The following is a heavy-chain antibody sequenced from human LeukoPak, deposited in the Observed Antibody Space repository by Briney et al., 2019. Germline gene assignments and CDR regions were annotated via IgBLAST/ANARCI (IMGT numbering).Heavy chain of an antibody. D-gene: IGHD5-18*01. CDR1: GFTVSSNY. CDR2: IYSGGST. Sequence: GGSLRLSCAASGFTVSSNYMSWVRQAPGKGLEWVSVIYSGGSTYYADSVKGRFTISRDNSKNTLYLQMNSLRAEDTAVYYCARVLDTAMAFDYWGQGTLVTVSS. CDR3: ARVLDTAMAFDY. V-gene: IGHV3-53*01. J-gene: IGHJ4*02.